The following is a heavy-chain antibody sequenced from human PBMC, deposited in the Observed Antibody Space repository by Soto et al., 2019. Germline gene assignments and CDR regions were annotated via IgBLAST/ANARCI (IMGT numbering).Heavy chain of an antibody. D-gene: IGHD5-12*01. V-gene: IGHV4-59*01. Sequence: PSETLSLTCTVSGGSISSYYWSWIRQPPGKGLEWIGYIYYSGSTNYNPSLKSRVTISVDTSKNQFSLKLSSVTAADTAVYYCGGYPSGGLRSGQFDYWGQGTLVTVSS. J-gene: IGHJ4*02. CDR2: IYYSGST. CDR1: GGSISSYY. CDR3: GGYPSGGLRSGQFDY.